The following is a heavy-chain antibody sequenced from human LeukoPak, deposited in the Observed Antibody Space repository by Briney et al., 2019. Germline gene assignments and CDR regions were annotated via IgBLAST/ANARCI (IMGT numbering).Heavy chain of an antibody. D-gene: IGHD3-16*02. Sequence: GGSLRLSCAASGFTFSDYYMSWIRQAPGKGLEWVSYISGSGSTIYYADSVKGRFTISRDNAKNSLYLQMNSLRAEDTAVYYCARDVIRAYFDYWGQGTLVTVSS. CDR1: GFTFSDYY. CDR2: ISGSGSTI. CDR3: ARDVIRAYFDY. J-gene: IGHJ4*02. V-gene: IGHV3-11*01.